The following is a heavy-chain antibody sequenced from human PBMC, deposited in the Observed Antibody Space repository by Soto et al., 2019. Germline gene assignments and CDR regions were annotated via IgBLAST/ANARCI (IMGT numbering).Heavy chain of an antibody. CDR3: ARDVPLNYYDGTFSYYAMDV. CDR1: GGTFSSHA. D-gene: IGHD3-16*01. V-gene: IGHV1-69*13. J-gene: IGHJ6*02. CDR2: IIPFFKAA. Sequence: SVKVSCKVSGGTFSSHAISWVRQAPGQGLEWMGGIIPFFKAANYAQKFQGRATITADDSTSTAYMDLYSLRSEDTAVYYCARDVPLNYYDGTFSYYAMDVWGQGTTVTVSS.